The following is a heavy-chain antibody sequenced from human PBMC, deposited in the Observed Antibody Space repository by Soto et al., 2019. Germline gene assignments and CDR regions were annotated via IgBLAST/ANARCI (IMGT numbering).Heavy chain of an antibody. CDR1: GDTFTDYY. CDR2: VNPSGGHT. Sequence: QVQLVQSGAEVNKPGASVKVSCKASGDTFTDYYIHWVRQAPGQGLEWMGTVNPSGGHTTYAQHFLGSMTMTRDTSTSTRYMELTSLTSEDTAVYYCARGGHVVVVTAALDYWGQGPLVTVSS. D-gene: IGHD2-21*02. CDR3: ARGGHVVVVTAALDY. V-gene: IGHV1-46*01. J-gene: IGHJ4*02.